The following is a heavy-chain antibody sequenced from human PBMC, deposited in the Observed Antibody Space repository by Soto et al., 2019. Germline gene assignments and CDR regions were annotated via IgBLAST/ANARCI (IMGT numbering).Heavy chain of an antibody. Sequence: GESLKISCQGSGYSFIDYWIGWVRQVPGKGLEWMGVIYPGDSDTRYSPSFQGQVTISADKSISTAYLRWSSLKASDTAMYYCARPYSSTWKAFDIWGQGTMVTVSS. CDR3: ARPYSSTWKAFDI. CDR1: GYSFIDYW. J-gene: IGHJ3*02. CDR2: IYPGDSDT. V-gene: IGHV5-51*01. D-gene: IGHD6-13*01.